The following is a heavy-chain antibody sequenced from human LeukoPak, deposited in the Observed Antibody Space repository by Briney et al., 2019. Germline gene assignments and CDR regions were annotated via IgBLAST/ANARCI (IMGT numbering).Heavy chain of an antibody. V-gene: IGHV3-30*02. D-gene: IGHD1-26*01. CDR3: AKDSASYSGSYYEHAFDI. CDR1: GFTFSSYG. Sequence: HPGGSLRLSCAASGFTFSSYGMHWVRQAPGKGLEWVAFIRYDGSNKYYADSAKGRFTISRDNSKNTLYLQMNSLRAEDTAVYYCAKDSASYSGSYYEHAFDIWGQGTMVTVSS. J-gene: IGHJ3*02. CDR2: IRYDGSNK.